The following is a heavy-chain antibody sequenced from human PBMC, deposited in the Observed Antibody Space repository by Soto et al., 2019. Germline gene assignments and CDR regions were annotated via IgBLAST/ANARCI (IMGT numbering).Heavy chain of an antibody. CDR2: ISSDGSKK. V-gene: IGHV3-30*03. D-gene: IGHD6-19*01. J-gene: IGHJ4*02. Sequence: QVQLVESAGGVVQPGRSLRLSCAASGYTFSSYGMHWVRQAPGKGLEWVAVISSDGSKKYYVDSVKGRFTISRDDSKNTVYLQMNSLRGEDTAVYYCTRDQSSAFHHWGQGTLVTVSS. CDR3: TRDQSSAFHH. CDR1: GYTFSSYG.